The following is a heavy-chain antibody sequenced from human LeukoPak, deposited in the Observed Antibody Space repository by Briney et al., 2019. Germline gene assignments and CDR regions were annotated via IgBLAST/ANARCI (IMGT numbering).Heavy chain of an antibody. CDR1: GYSFTSYG. CDR2: ISAYNGNT. Sequence: ASVKVSCKTSGYSFTSYGISWVRQAPRQGLEWMGLISAYNGNTNYAQKVQGRVTMTTDTSTSTAYMELRSLRSDDPAVYYCARDRWYSRNWNDAVDIWGQGTMVTVSS. CDR3: ARDRWYSRNWNDAVDI. J-gene: IGHJ3*02. V-gene: IGHV1-18*01. D-gene: IGHD6-13*01.